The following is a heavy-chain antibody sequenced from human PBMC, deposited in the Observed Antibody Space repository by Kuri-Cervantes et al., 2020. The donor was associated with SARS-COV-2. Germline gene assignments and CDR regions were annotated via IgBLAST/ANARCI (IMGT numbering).Heavy chain of an antibody. V-gene: IGHV1-69*04. J-gene: IGHJ6*02. CDR3: VRDQEVLRFLDGYYYYGMDV. CDR1: GGTFSSYA. D-gene: IGHD3-3*01. CDR2: IIPILGIA. Sequence: SVKVSCKASGGTFSSYAISWVRQAPGQGLEWMGRIIPILGIANYAQKFQGRVTITADKSTSTAYMELSSLRSEDTAVYYCVRDQEVLRFLDGYYYYGMDVWGQGTTVTVSS.